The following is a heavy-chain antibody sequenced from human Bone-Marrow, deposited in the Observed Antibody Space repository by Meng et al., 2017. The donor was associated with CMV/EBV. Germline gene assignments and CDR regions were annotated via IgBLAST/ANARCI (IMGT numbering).Heavy chain of an antibody. CDR3: ARWRSGWYGGLDH. CDR1: GGSISSYY. D-gene: IGHD6-19*01. CDR2: IYYSGST. J-gene: IGHJ4*02. V-gene: IGHV4-59*01. Sequence: SETLSLTCTVSGGSISSYYWSWIRQPPGKGLEWIGYIYYSGSTNYNPSLKSRVTISVDTSKNQFSLKLSSVTAADTAVYYCARWRSGWYGGLDHWGQGTLVTVSS.